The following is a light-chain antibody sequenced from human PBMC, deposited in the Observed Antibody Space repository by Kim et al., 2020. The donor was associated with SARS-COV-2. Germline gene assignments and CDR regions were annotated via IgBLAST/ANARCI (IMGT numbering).Light chain of an antibody. V-gene: IGKV3-20*01. CDR3: QQHGGLPLS. J-gene: IGKJ4*01. CDR2: GAS. CDR1: QSVTKNF. Sequence: IVLTQSPGTLSLSPGERVTLSCRASQSVTKNFLVWYQQKFGQAPRLLIYGASNRATGIPDRFSGSGSGTDFTLTISRLEPEDVGMYYCQQHGGLPLSFGGGTKVDIK.